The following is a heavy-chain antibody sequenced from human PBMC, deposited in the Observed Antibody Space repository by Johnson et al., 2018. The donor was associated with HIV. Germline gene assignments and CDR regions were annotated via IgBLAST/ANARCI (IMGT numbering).Heavy chain of an antibody. Sequence: VQLVESGGGLVQPGGSLRLSCAASGFTFSSYAMGWVRQATGKGLEWVSGIGSAGDTYYPGSVKGRFTISRENAKNSLYLQVKSLRAGDTPVYYCARGKAYRDAFDSWGQGTMVTVSS. CDR2: IGSAGDT. V-gene: IGHV3-13*01. J-gene: IGHJ3*02. D-gene: IGHD3-16*01. CDR1: GFTFSSYA. CDR3: ARGKAYRDAFDS.